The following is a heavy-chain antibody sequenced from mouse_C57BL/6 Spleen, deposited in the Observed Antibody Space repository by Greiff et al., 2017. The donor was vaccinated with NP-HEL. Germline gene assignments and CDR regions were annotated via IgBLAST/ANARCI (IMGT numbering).Heavy chain of an antibody. CDR3: VRQDGYFDY. V-gene: IGHV10-1*01. Sequence: EVKVVESGGGLVQPKGSLKLSCAASGFSFNTYAMNWVRQAPGKGVEWVARIRSKSNNYATYYADSVKDRFTISRDDSESMLYLQMNNLKTEDTAMYYCVRQDGYFDYWGQGTTLTVSS. J-gene: IGHJ2*01. D-gene: IGHD2-3*01. CDR1: GFSFNTYA. CDR2: IRSKSNNYAT.